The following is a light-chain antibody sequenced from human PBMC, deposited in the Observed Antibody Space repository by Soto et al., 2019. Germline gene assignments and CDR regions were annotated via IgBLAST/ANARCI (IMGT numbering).Light chain of an antibody. J-gene: IGKJ5*01. V-gene: IGKV1-9*01. CDR3: QQLNSFPIT. CDR2: VAS. Sequence: MQLTQSPSSLSASLGDRVTITCRASQGISSYLTWYQQKPGKAPKVLIYVASTLQSGVPSRFSGSGSGTDFTLTLSSLQPDDSATYYCQQLNSFPITFGQGTRLEIK. CDR1: QGISSY.